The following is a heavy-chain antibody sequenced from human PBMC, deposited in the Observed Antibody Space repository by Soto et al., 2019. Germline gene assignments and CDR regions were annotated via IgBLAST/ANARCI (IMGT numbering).Heavy chain of an antibody. CDR2: ISWNSGTI. V-gene: IGHV3-9*01. D-gene: IGHD7-27*01. J-gene: IGHJ4*02. Sequence: EVQLVESGGGVVQPGRSLRLSCEASGFTFDDYAIHWVRQPPGKGLEWVSGISWNSGTIGYGDSVKGRFTISRYNAKNSLYLEMNSLRPEDTAFYFCAKETQSNLGTGGFDYWGQGILVSVSS. CDR3: AKETQSNLGTGGFDY. CDR1: GFTFDDYA.